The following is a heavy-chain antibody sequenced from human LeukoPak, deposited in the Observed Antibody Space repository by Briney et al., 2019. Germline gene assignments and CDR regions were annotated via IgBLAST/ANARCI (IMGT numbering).Heavy chain of an antibody. Sequence: GGSLRLSCLASGFAFSRFDMHWVRQPIGKGLEWVSGIDTAGDTYYPDSVKGRFTISRENVKNSIYLHMNSLRAGDTAVYFCVRADSSGWRDLDYWGQGTLVTVSS. J-gene: IGHJ4*02. V-gene: IGHV3-13*01. D-gene: IGHD6-19*01. CDR3: VRADSSGWRDLDY. CDR1: GFAFSRFD. CDR2: IDTAGDT.